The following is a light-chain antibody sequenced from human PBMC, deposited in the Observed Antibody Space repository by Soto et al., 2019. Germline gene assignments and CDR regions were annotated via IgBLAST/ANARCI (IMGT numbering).Light chain of an antibody. Sequence: DIQMTQSPSSLSASVGDRVTITCQASQDISNYLNWYQQKPGKAPKLLIYDASNLETGVPSRFSGSGSGTDFTFTISSLQPEDIATYYCQQYDNLPRAITFGGGTKVEIK. V-gene: IGKV1-33*01. CDR1: QDISNY. CDR3: QQYDNLPRAIT. CDR2: DAS. J-gene: IGKJ4*01.